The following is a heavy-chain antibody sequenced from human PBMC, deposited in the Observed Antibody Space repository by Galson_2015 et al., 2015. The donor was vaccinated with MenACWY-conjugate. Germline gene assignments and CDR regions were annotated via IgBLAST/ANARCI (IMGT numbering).Heavy chain of an antibody. CDR2: IKQDGSEK. D-gene: IGHD3-22*01. V-gene: IGHV3-7*03. CDR3: ARVMSYYYDSSGYRYFDY. J-gene: IGHJ4*02. CDR1: GFTFSSYW. Sequence: SLRLSCAASGFTFSSYWMSWVRQAPGKGLEWVANIKQDGSEKYYVDSVKGRFTISRDNAKNSLYLQMNSLRAEDTAVYYCARVMSYYYDSSGYRYFDYWGQGTLVTVSS.